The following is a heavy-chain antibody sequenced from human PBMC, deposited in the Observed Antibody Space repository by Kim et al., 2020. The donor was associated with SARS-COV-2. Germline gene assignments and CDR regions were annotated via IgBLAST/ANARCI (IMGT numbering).Heavy chain of an antibody. J-gene: IGHJ4*02. CDR3: ARSILPDY. D-gene: IGHD3-10*01. V-gene: IGHV3-7*03. CDR1: GFTFTTYW. Sequence: GGSLRLSCAASGFTFTTYWMTWVRQAPGKGLEWVASINQGGSDKYYVDSVKGRFTISRDNARNSLYLQMNSLRAEDTAVYFCARSILPDYWGQGTLVTVSS. CDR2: INQGGSDK.